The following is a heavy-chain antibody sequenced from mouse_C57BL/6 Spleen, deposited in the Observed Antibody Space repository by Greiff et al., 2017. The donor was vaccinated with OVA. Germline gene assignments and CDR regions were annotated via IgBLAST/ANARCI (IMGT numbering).Heavy chain of an antibody. V-gene: IGHV5-17*01. Sequence: EVQVVESGGGLVKPGGSLKLSCAASGFTFSDYGMHWVRQAPEKGLEWVAYISSGSSTIYYADTVKGRFTIPRDNAKNTLFLQMTSLRSEDTAMXYCARRGSSYGYYFDYWGQGTTLTVSS. J-gene: IGHJ2*01. CDR2: ISSGSSTI. CDR3: ARRGSSYGYYFDY. D-gene: IGHD1-1*01. CDR1: GFTFSDYG.